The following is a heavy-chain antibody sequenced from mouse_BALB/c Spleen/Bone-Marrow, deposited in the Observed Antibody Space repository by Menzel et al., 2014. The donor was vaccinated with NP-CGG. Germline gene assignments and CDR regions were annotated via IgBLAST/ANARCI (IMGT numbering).Heavy chain of an antibody. D-gene: IGHD2-4*01. Sequence: VQLKDSGGGLVKPGGSLKLSCAASGFTFSSYTMSWVRQTPEKRLEWVATTSSGGSYTYYPDSVKGRFTISRDNAKNTLYLQMSSLKSEDTAMYYCTRDDYDGAWFAYWGQGTLVTVSA. V-gene: IGHV5-6-4*01. CDR1: GFTFSSYT. CDR3: TRDDYDGAWFAY. CDR2: TSSGGSYT. J-gene: IGHJ3*01.